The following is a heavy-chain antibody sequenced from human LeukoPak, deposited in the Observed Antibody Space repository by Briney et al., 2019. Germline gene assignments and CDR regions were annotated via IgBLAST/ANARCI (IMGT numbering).Heavy chain of an antibody. CDR1: GFTFSSYA. J-gene: IGHJ4*02. CDR3: VEGFYAGGGPLDY. CDR2: ISSNGGST. D-gene: IGHD2/OR15-2a*01. Sequence: GGSLRLSCSASGFTFSSYAMHWVRQAPGKGLEYVSAISSNGGSTYYADSVKGRFTISRDNSKNTLYLQMSSLRAEDTAVYYCVEGFYAGGGPLDYWGQGNLVNVSS. V-gene: IGHV3-64D*06.